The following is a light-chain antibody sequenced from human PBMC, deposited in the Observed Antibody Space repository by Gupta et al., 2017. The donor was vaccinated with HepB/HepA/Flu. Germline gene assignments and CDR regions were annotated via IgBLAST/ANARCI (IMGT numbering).Light chain of an antibody. CDR1: QNIITY. V-gene: IGKV1-39*01. CDR3: QQSYSTGVS. Sequence: DIHMIQSPSSLSASLGDRVPITCRASQNIITYLNWYQQKPEKAPKLLIYGTSNVQSGVPSRSGSRAAAKDFTLTISSLQAEEFATYYWQQSYSTGVSFGGGTKVEIK. J-gene: IGKJ4*01. CDR2: GTS.